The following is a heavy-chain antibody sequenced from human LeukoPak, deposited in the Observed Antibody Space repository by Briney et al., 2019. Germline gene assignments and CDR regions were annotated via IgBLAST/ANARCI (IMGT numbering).Heavy chain of an antibody. D-gene: IGHD3-22*01. V-gene: IGHV3-23*01. CDR3: VKHRYDSSGFYYPLDY. CDR2: ISGRGGTV. CDR1: GFTFSSYG. J-gene: IGHJ4*02. Sequence: PGGSLRLSCAASGFTFSSYGMSWVRQTPGKGLEWVSVISGRGGTVYYADSVKGRFTISRDNSRNTLFLQMNSLRAEDTTVYYCVKHRYDSSGFYYPLDYWGPGTLVTVSS.